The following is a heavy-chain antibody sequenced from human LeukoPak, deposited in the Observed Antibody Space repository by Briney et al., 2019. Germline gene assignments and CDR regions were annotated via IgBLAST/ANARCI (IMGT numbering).Heavy chain of an antibody. J-gene: IGHJ6*02. V-gene: IGHV3-30-3*01. Sequence: GGSLRLSCAASGFTFSSYAMHWVRQAPGKGLEWVAVISYDGSNKYYADSVKGRFTISRDNSKNTLYLQMNSLRAEDTAVYYCARVITLYDSSDYYYYFGMDVWGQGVTVTASS. D-gene: IGHD3-22*01. CDR1: GFTFSSYA. CDR2: ISYDGSNK. CDR3: ARVITLYDSSDYYYYFGMDV.